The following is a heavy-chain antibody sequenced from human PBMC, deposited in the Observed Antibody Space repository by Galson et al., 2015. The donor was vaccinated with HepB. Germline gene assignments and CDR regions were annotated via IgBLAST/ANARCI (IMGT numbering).Heavy chain of an antibody. Sequence: SVKVSCKASGYTFTSYGISWVRQAPGQGLEWMGWISAYNGNTNYAQKLQGRVTMTTDTSTSTAYMELRSLRSDDTAVYYCARGPKYQLPQGYWFDPWGQGTLVTVSS. D-gene: IGHD2-2*01. CDR3: ARGPKYQLPQGYWFDP. V-gene: IGHV1-18*04. CDR1: GYTFTSYG. J-gene: IGHJ5*02. CDR2: ISAYNGNT.